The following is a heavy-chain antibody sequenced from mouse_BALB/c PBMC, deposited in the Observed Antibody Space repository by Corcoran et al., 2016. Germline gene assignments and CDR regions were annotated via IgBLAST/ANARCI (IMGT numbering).Heavy chain of an antibody. CDR1: GYSITCGYY. D-gene: IGHD4-1*01. Sequence: DVQLQESGPGLVKPSQSLSLTCSVTGYSITCGYYWNWIRQFPGNKLEWMGYISYDGSNNYNPSLKNLISITRDTSKNQFFLKLNSVTTEDTATYYCARNWVFDYWGQGTTLTVSS. CDR2: ISYDGSN. CDR3: ARNWVFDY. V-gene: IGHV3-6*02. J-gene: IGHJ2*01.